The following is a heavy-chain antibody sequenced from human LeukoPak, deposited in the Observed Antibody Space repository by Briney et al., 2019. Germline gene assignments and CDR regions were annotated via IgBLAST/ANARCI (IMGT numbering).Heavy chain of an antibody. Sequence: SETLSLTCTVSGGSISSYYWSWIRQPAGKGLEWIGRIYTSGSTNYNPSLKSRVTMSVDTSKNQFSLKLSSVTAADTAVYYCAREGYDFWSGYYSGIPDSLDPTIAFDIWGQGTMVTVSS. CDR3: AREGYDFWSGYYSGIPDSLDPTIAFDI. D-gene: IGHD3-3*01. V-gene: IGHV4-4*07. CDR1: GGSISSYY. J-gene: IGHJ3*02. CDR2: IYTSGST.